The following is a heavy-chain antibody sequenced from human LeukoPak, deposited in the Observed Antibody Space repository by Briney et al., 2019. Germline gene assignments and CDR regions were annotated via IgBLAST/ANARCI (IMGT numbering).Heavy chain of an antibody. V-gene: IGHV1-8*01. Sequence: ASVKVSCKASGYTFTIYDINWVRQAPGQGLEWVGWMNPNNGGTVYAQKFQGRVTMTRDTSTGKLYMELNSLRSEDTAVYYCARGAIFGVTPRGYGMDVWGQGTTVTVSS. CDR2: MNPNNGGT. J-gene: IGHJ6*02. D-gene: IGHD3-3*01. CDR3: ARGAIFGVTPRGYGMDV. CDR1: GYTFTIYD.